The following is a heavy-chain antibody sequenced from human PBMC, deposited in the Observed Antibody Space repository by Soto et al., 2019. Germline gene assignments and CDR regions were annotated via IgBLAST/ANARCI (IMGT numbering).Heavy chain of an antibody. V-gene: IGHV3-30*18. D-gene: IGHD1-7*01. CDR3: ANLDWNYLYYYGMDV. J-gene: IGHJ6*02. CDR1: GFTFSSYG. Sequence: GGSLRLSCAASGFTFSSYGMHWVRQAPGKGLEWVAVISYDGSNKYYADSVKGRFTISRDNSKNTLYLQMNSLRAEDTAVYYCANLDWNYLYYYGMDVWGQGTTVTVPS. CDR2: ISYDGSNK.